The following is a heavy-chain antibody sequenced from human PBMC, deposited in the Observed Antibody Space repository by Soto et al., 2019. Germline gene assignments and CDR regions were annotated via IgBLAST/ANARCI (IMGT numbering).Heavy chain of an antibody. V-gene: IGHV4-34*01. CDR3: ARQTYSSGWHVGDY. CDR2: INHSGST. J-gene: IGHJ4*02. CDR1: GGSFSGYY. Sequence: SETLSLTCAVYGGSFSGYYWSWIRQPPGKGLGWIGEINHSGSTNYNPSLKSRVTISVDTSKNQFSLKLSSVTAADTAVYYCARQTYSSGWHVGDYWGQGTLVTVSS. D-gene: IGHD6-19*01.